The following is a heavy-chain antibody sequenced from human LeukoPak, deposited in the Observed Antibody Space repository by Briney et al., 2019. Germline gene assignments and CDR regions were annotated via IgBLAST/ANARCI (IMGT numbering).Heavy chain of an antibody. Sequence: GGSLRLSCAASGFTFSSYSMNWVRQAPGKGLAWVSYISSRSSTIYYADSVKGRFTISRDNPKNSLYLQMNSLRAEDTAVYYCARAIGVGGCSTASCYYFDYWGQGTLVTVSS. CDR2: ISSRSSTI. J-gene: IGHJ4*02. D-gene: IGHD2-2*01. CDR3: ARAIGVGGCSTASCYYFDY. V-gene: IGHV3-48*01. CDR1: GFTFSSYS.